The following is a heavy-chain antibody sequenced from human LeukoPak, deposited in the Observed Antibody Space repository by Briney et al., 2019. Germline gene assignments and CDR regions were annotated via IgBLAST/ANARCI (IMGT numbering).Heavy chain of an antibody. D-gene: IGHD6-13*01. J-gene: IGHJ6*04. CDR3: ARGRPPRQQLASVGYYYYGMDV. Sequence: PSETLFLTCAVYGGSFSGYYWSWIRQPPGKGLEWIGEINHSGSTNYNPSLKSRVTISVDTSKNQFSLKLSSVTAADTAVYYCARGRPPRQQLASVGYYYYGMDVWGKGTTVTVSS. CDR1: GGSFSGYY. CDR2: INHSGST. V-gene: IGHV4-34*01.